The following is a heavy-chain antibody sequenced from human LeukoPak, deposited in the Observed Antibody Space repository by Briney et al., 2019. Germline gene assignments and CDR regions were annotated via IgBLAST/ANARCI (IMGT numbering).Heavy chain of an antibody. J-gene: IGHJ4*02. V-gene: IGHV4-39*07. CDR2: IYYSGST. CDR1: GGSISSSSYY. Sequence: KPSETLSLTCTVSGGSISSSSYYWGWIRQPPGKGLEWIGSIYYSGSTYYNPSLKSRVTISVDTSKNQFSLKLSSVTAADTAVYYCARLGSGWWGIVDYWGQGTLVTVSS. D-gene: IGHD6-19*01. CDR3: ARLGSGWWGIVDY.